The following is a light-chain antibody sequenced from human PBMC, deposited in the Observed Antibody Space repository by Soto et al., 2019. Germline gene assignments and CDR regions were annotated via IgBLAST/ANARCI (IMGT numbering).Light chain of an antibody. V-gene: IGKV3-11*01. J-gene: IGKJ4*01. CDR2: DAA. CDR3: QQRRNWPLT. Sequence: ETVLTQSPATLSLSPGERATLSCRASQSVSTYLAWYQQKPGQAPRLLIYDAANRATGIPARFSASGSGTDFYLTISRLEPEDFAVYYCQQRRNWPLTFGGGTKVEIK. CDR1: QSVSTY.